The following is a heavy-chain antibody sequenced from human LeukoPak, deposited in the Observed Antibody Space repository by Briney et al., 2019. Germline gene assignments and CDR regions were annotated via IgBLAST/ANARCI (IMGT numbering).Heavy chain of an antibody. Sequence: GGSLRLSCAASGFTFSSYAMSWVRQTPGKGLEWVSAISGSGGSTYYADSMKGRFTISRDNSKNTLYLQMNSLRAEDTAVYYCAKRLYCTDSRSYHHFDSWGLGTLVTVSS. CDR2: ISGSGGST. D-gene: IGHD2-8*02. J-gene: IGHJ4*02. CDR3: AKRLYCTDSRSYHHFDS. CDR1: GFTFSSYA. V-gene: IGHV3-23*01.